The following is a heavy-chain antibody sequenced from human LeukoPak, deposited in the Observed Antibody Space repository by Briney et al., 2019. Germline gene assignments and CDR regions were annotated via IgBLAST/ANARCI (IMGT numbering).Heavy chain of an antibody. CDR1: GYSFTNYW. D-gene: IGHD6-19*01. J-gene: IGHJ4*02. CDR2: IYPSDSDT. CDR3: ARRSSGWSFNY. V-gene: IGHV5-51*01. Sequence: GESLKISCKGSGYSFTNYWIGWVRQMPGKDLEWVGIIYPSDSDTRYSPSFQGQVTTSADKSISTAYLQWSSLKASDTATYFCARRSSGWSFNYWGQGALVTVSS.